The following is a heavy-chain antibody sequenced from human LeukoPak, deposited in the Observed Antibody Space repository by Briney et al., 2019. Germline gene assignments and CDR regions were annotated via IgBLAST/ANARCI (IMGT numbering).Heavy chain of an antibody. V-gene: IGHV4-34*01. Sequence: SETLSLTCAVYGGSFSGYYWSWIRQPPEKGLEWIGEINHSGSTNYNPSLKSRVTISVDTSKNQFSLKLSSVTAADTAVYYCARGLNWFDPWGQGTLVTVSS. CDR2: INHSGST. CDR1: GGSFSGYY. J-gene: IGHJ5*02. CDR3: ARGLNWFDP.